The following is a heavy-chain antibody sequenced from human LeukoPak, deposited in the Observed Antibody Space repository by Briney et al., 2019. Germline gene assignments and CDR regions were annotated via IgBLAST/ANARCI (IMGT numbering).Heavy chain of an antibody. D-gene: IGHD6-6*01. Sequence: GGSLRLSCVASDFSFSSYDMYWVRQAAGRGLEWVSALGTNGDTYYLGSMKGRFTISRENGKNSLYLQMNSLRVDDTAVYYCAREWRGIASHYHGMDVWGQGTTVTVSS. CDR3: AREWRGIASHYHGMDV. CDR1: DFSFSSYD. J-gene: IGHJ6*02. CDR2: LGTNGDT. V-gene: IGHV3-13*01.